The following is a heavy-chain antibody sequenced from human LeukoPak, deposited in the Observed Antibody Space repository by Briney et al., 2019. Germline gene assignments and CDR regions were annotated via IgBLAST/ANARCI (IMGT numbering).Heavy chain of an antibody. CDR3: ATKQWLAPPPDS. CDR1: GFTFSKYW. Sequence: GGSLRLSCAASGFTFSKYWILWVRQAPGKGLESVSRINTDGTVTTYADSVKGRFTVSRDNADNTMFLQMNSVRDEDTAVYYCATKQWLAPPPDSWGQGTPVTVSS. CDR2: INTDGTVT. J-gene: IGHJ4*02. V-gene: IGHV3-74*01. D-gene: IGHD5-12*01.